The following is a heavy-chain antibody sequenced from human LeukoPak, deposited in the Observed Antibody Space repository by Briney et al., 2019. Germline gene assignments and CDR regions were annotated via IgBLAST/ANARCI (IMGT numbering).Heavy chain of an antibody. CDR2: IYTSGST. J-gene: IGHJ4*02. D-gene: IGHD5-18*01. V-gene: IGHV4-61*02. Sequence: SETLSLTCAVSGGSIGSVNNYWIWIRQPAGKGLEYIGRIYTSGSTNYNPSLKSRVTISLDRPKNQFSLELTSVTAADTAVYYCARAWRFTYGRFDYWGRGTLVTVSS. CDR3: ARAWRFTYGRFDY. CDR1: GGSIGSVNNY.